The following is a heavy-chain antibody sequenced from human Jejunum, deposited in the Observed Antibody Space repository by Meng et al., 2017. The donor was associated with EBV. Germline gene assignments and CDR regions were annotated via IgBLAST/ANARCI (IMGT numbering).Heavy chain of an antibody. CDR2: MNSNSGDT. J-gene: IGHJ5*02. Sequence: QVHLVQSGDEVQQPGASLKVTDKGSGNTFTNHEINWGRQAPGQGLEWMEWMNSNSGDTGYAQKFQGRVTMTRDTSINTAYMELSSLTSEDTALYYCMRGSGAGGRDWFDPWGQGTLVTVSS. V-gene: IGHV1-8*01. CDR3: MRGSGAGGRDWFDP. CDR1: GNTFTNHE. D-gene: IGHD6-19*01.